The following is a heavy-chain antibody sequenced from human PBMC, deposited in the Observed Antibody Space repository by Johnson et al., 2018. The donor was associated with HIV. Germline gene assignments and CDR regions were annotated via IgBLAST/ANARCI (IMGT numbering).Heavy chain of an antibody. V-gene: IGHV3-11*04. CDR1: GFTFSDYF. J-gene: IGHJ3*01. D-gene: IGHD4-17*01. CDR2: ISSSGSSI. CDR3: ARDATPWGGDHVGYAFDL. Sequence: QVQLVESGGGVVQPGRSLRLSCAASGFTFSDYFMSWIRQAPGKGLECLAYISSSGSSIYYTDSVKGRFTISRDNSKNSLYLEMNSLRAEDTALYYCARDATPWGGDHVGYAFDLWGQGTMVTVSS.